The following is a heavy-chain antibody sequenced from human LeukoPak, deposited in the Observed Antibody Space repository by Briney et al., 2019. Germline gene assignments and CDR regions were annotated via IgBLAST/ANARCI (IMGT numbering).Heavy chain of an antibody. J-gene: IGHJ4*02. V-gene: IGHV4-39*01. CDR2: IYYSGST. CDR1: GFTFSSFA. CDR3: ARHPDGTLPHYFDY. D-gene: IGHD1-26*01. Sequence: GSLRLSCAASGFTFSSFAMHWIRQPPGKGLEWIGSIYYSGSTYYNPSLKSRVTISVDTSKNQFSLKLSSVTAADTAVYYCARHPDGTLPHYFDYWGQGTLVTVSS.